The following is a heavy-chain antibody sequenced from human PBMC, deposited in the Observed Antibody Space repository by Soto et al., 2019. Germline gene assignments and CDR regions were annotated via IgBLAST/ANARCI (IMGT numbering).Heavy chain of an antibody. CDR3: ARITQGDYFWFDP. D-gene: IGHD4-17*01. J-gene: IGHJ5*02. CDR1: GFSLTTSGMC. V-gene: IGHV2-70*01. Sequence: SGPTLVNPTQTLTLTCSFSGFSLTTSGMCVGWIRQPPGKALEWLALIDWGDGKFYSPSLKTRLTISKDTSKNQVVLTMTNMDPVDTATYFCARITQGDYFWFDPWGPGTLVTVLL. CDR2: IDWGDGK.